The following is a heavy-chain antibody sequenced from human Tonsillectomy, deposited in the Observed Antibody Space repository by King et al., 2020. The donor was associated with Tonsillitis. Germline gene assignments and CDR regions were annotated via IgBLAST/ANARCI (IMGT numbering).Heavy chain of an antibody. D-gene: IGHD4/OR15-4a*01. J-gene: IGHJ6*01. CDR3: AKVIDGYGDPDYYYAMDV. CDR2: ISGSGGTT. Sequence: QLVQSGGGLVQPGGSLRLSCAASGLTFSSFAMSWVRQAPGRGLEWVSAISGSGGTTHYADSVKGRSTISRDNTKNTLYLQMNSLRADDTAVYYCAKVIDGYGDPDYYYAMDVGGQGTTVTVDS. CDR1: GLTFSSFA. V-gene: IGHV3-23*04.